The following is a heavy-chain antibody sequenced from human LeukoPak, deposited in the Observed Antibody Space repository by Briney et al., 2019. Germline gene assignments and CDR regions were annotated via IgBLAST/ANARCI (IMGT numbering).Heavy chain of an antibody. CDR2: INPNSGGT. CDR1: GYTITGYY. D-gene: IGHD3-22*01. Sequence: ASVKVSCKASGYTITGYYMYWVREPPGPGHEWMGWINPNSGGTNYAQKFQGRVTMTRDTSITTAYRELSRLRSDDTAVYYCARERGLRPYDSSGYYYGMDVWGQGTTVTVSS. CDR3: ARERGLRPYDSSGYYYGMDV. V-gene: IGHV1-2*02. J-gene: IGHJ6*01.